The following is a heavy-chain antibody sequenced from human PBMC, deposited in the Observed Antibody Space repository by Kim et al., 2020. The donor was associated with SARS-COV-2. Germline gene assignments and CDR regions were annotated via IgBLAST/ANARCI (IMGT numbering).Heavy chain of an antibody. CDR3: AREGGYCSGGSCYGSYYGMDV. V-gene: IGHV3-48*02. Sequence: GGSLRLSCAASGFTFSSYSMNWVRQAPGKGLEWVSYISSSSSTIYYADSVKGRFTISRDNAKNSLYLQMNSLRDEDTAVYYCAREGGYCSGGSCYGSYYGMDVWGQGTTVTVSS. J-gene: IGHJ6*02. D-gene: IGHD2-15*01. CDR1: GFTFSSYS. CDR2: ISSSSSTI.